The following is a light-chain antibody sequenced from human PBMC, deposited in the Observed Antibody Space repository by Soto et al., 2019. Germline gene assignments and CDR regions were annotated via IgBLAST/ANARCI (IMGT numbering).Light chain of an antibody. CDR3: QQRKKWPLT. J-gene: IGKJ4*01. V-gene: IGKV3-11*01. CDR2: DGS. CDR1: QSVSSY. Sequence: EIVLTQSPATLSLSPGERATLSCRSSQSVSSYLAWYQQKPGQAPRLLIYDGSNRATGIPARFSGSGSGTDFTLTISSLEPEDFAVYYCQQRKKWPLTFGGGTKVEI.